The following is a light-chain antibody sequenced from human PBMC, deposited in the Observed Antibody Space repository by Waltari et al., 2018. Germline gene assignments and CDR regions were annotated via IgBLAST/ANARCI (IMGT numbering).Light chain of an antibody. CDR2: DVF. J-gene: IGLJ2*01. Sequence: QSALTQPASVSGSPGQSISISCTGISSDVGGFNFVSWYQQHPGKAPKLMIYDVFNRPSGVSTRFSGSKSDNAASLAISGLQAEDGAVYYCSSYTASPPHVVFGGGTKVTVL. V-gene: IGLV2-14*03. CDR1: SSDVGGFNF. CDR3: SSYTASPPHVV.